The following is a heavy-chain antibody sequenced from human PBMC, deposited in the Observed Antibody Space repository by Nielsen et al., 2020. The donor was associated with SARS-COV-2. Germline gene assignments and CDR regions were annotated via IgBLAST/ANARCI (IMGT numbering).Heavy chain of an antibody. CDR3: ARDTVSTYYYDSSGYFRY. D-gene: IGHD3-22*01. Sequence: GESLKISCAASGFTFGSYGMSWVRQAPGKGLEWVANIKQDGSEKYYVDSVKGRFTISRDNAKNSLYLQMNSLRAEDTAVYYCARDTVSTYYYDSSGYFRYWGQGTLVTVSS. V-gene: IGHV3-7*01. J-gene: IGHJ4*02. CDR2: IKQDGSEK. CDR1: GFTFGSYG.